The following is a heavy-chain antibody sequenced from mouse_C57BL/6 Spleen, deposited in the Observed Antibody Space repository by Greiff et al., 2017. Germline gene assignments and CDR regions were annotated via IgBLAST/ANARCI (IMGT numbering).Heavy chain of an antibody. CDR3: ARSGYGSSWYFNV. J-gene: IGHJ1*03. CDR2: IDPSDSET. CDR1: GYTFTSYW. V-gene: IGHV1-52*01. Sequence: VQLQQPGAELVRPGSSVKLSCKASGYTFTSYWMHWVKQRPIQGLEWIGNIDPSDSETHYNQKFKDKATLTVDKSSSTAYMQRSSLTSEDSAVYYCARSGYGSSWYFNVWGTGTTVTVSS. D-gene: IGHD1-1*01.